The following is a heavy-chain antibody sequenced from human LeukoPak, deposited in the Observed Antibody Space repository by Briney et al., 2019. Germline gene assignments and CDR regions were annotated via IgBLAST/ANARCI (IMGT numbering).Heavy chain of an antibody. CDR1: GGSINGYY. D-gene: IGHD3-22*01. Sequence: PSETLSLTCTVSGGSINGYYWSWIRQPPGKGLEWIGYVYYTGITNYNPSLKSRVTISVDTSKNQFSLKLSSVTAADTAVYYCARHKVLDSSGYYHLDCWGQGTLVTVSS. V-gene: IGHV4-59*08. J-gene: IGHJ4*02. CDR2: VYYTGIT. CDR3: ARHKVLDSSGYYHLDC.